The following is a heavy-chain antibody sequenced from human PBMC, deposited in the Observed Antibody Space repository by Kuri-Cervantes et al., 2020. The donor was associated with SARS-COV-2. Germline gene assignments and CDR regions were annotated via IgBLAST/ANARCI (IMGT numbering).Heavy chain of an antibody. CDR1: GYTFTSYY. J-gene: IGHJ6*03. Sequence: GESLKISCKASGYTFTSYYMHWVRQAPGQGLEWMGIINPSGGSTSYAQKLQGRVTMTTDTSTSTAYMELRSLRSDDTAVYYCARVVVVPAAISNPGGMDVWGKGTTVTVSS. D-gene: IGHD2-2*02. CDR2: INPSGGST. V-gene: IGHV1-46*01. CDR3: ARVVVVPAAISNPGGMDV.